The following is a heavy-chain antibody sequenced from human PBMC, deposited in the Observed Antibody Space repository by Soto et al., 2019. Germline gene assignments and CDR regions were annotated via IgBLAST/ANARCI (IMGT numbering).Heavy chain of an antibody. Sequence: SETLSLTCTVSGGSVSSGSYQWTWIRQPPGKGLEWIGYIHVSGSTNDNPSLKGRVTMSIDASKNQFSLKLSSVTAADTAVYYCARDGHGMDVWGQGTKVTVSS. CDR1: GGSVSSGSYQ. CDR2: IHVSGST. V-gene: IGHV4-61*01. CDR3: ARDGHGMDV. J-gene: IGHJ6*02.